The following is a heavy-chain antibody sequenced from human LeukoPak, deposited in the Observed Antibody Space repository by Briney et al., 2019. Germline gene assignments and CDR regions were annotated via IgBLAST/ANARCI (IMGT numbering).Heavy chain of an antibody. J-gene: IGHJ4*02. CDR3: VREPYSGSSEGFDY. Sequence: GGSLRLSCAASGFTFSSYTMNWVRQAPGKGLEWVSSVSGDSAYIFYAGSVKGRFTISRDNAHNSLFLQMSSLRAEDTALYYCVREPYSGSSEGFDYWGQGTLVTVSS. CDR2: VSGDSAYI. V-gene: IGHV3-21*01. D-gene: IGHD2-2*01. CDR1: GFTFSSYT.